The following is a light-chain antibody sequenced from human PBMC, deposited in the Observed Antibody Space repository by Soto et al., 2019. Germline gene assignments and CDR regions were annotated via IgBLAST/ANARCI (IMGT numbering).Light chain of an antibody. V-gene: IGKV3-11*01. J-gene: IGKJ4*01. CDR3: HQRYIWPPLT. CDR2: DTS. Sequence: EIVLTQSPATLSLSPGERATLSCRASQSVENYLAWFQQKRGQAPRLLIYDTSNRAAGIPDRFSGSGSGTESTPTIYSPAPQDFALEYCHQRYIWPPLTFGGGTKVEIK. CDR1: QSVENY.